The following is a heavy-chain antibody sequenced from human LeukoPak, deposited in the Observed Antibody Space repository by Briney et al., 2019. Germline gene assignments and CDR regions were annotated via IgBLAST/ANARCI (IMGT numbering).Heavy chain of an antibody. D-gene: IGHD1-26*01. CDR2: IYSGGST. CDR3: AKDRSGSGSYSY. CDR1: GFTVSSNY. Sequence: GGSLRLSCAASGFTVSSNYMSWVRQAPGKGLEWVSVIYSGGSTYYADSVKGRFTISRDNSKNTLYLQMNSLRAEDTAVYYCAKDRSGSGSYSYWGQGTLVTVSS. J-gene: IGHJ4*02. V-gene: IGHV3-53*01.